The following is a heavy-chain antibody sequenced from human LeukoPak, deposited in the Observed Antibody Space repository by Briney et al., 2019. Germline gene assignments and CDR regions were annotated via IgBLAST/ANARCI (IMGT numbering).Heavy chain of an antibody. CDR1: GFTFSSYG. J-gene: IGHJ4*02. CDR2: IWYDGSNK. Sequence: GGSLRLSCAASGFTFSSYGMHWVRQAPGKGLEWVAAIWYDGSNKYYADSVKGRFTISRDNSKNTLYLQMNSLRAEDTAVYYCAKEGSSWSSSDFDYWGQGTLVTVSS. CDR3: AKEGSSWSSSDFDY. V-gene: IGHV3-33*06. D-gene: IGHD6-13*01.